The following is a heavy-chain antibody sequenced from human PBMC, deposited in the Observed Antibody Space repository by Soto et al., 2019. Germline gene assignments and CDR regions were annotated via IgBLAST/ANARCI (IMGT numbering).Heavy chain of an antibody. J-gene: IGHJ6*02. Sequence: QVQLVESGGGVVQPGRSLRLSCAASGFTFSSYAMHWVRQAPGKGLEWVAVISYDGSNKYYADSVKGRFTISRDNSKNTLYLQMNSLRAEDTAVYYCARDRGVGYCISTSCPGYYYYGMDVWGQGTTVTVSS. V-gene: IGHV3-30-3*01. CDR2: ISYDGSNK. CDR3: ARDRGVGYCISTSCPGYYYYGMDV. CDR1: GFTFSSYA. D-gene: IGHD2-2*01.